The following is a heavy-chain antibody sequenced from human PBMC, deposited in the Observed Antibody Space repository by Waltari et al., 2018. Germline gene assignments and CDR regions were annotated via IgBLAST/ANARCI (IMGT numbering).Heavy chain of an antibody. CDR3: AREVGGSSWSTTPRGDAFDI. Sequence: QLQLRESGPGLLKPSETLSLTCSVSGDSIGSGYYYWGWIRQAPGKGLEWIGSNYFAGSTYDHPSLESRLTISVDTSKNQFSLRRSSVTAADTAVYYCAREVGGSSWSTTPRGDAFDIWGQGTMVTVSS. J-gene: IGHJ3*02. CDR1: GDSIGSGYYY. V-gene: IGHV4-39*07. CDR2: NYFAGST. D-gene: IGHD6-13*01.